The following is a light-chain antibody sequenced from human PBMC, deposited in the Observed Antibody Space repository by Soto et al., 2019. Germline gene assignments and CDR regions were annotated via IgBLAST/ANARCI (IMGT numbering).Light chain of an antibody. Sequence: EVVLTQSPGTLSLSAGERATLSCRASQSVSSSYLAWYQQKPGQAPRLLIYGASSRATGIPDRFSGSGSGTDFTLSISRLEPEDLAVYYCQLHIRSPAGYTFSHGTKLQIK. CDR3: QLHIRSPAGYT. CDR1: QSVSSSY. CDR2: GAS. V-gene: IGKV3-20*01. J-gene: IGKJ2*01.